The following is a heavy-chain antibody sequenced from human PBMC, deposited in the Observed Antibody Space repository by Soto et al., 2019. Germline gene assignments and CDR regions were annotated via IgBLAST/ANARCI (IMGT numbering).Heavy chain of an antibody. V-gene: IGHV4-39*01. CDR3: ARLGYSYDYYFDY. J-gene: IGHJ4*02. CDR2: IYYSGST. Sequence: PSETLSLTCTVSGGSISSSSYYWGWIRQPPGKGLEWIGSIYYSGSTYYNPSLKSRVTISVDTSKNQFPLKLSSVTAADTAVYYCARLGYSYDYYFDYWGQGTLVTVSS. CDR1: GGSISSSSYY. D-gene: IGHD5-18*01.